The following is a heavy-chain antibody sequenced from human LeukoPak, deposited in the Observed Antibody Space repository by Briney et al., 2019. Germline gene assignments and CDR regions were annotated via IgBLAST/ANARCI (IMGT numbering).Heavy chain of an antibody. CDR3: ARDDADSAYADGDY. V-gene: IGHV1-69*04. CDR1: GGIFSSYT. J-gene: IGHJ4*02. D-gene: IGHD5-12*01. CDR2: IIPLLGIA. Sequence: ASVKGSCKASGGIFSSYTISWVRQAPGQGLEWMGRIIPLLGIANYAQKFQGRVTIIADKSTSTAYMELSSLRSEDTAVYYCARDDADSAYADGDYWGQGTLVTVSS.